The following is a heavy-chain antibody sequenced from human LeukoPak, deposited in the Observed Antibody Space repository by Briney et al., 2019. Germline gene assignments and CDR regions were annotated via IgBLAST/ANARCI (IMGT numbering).Heavy chain of an antibody. J-gene: IGHJ4*02. CDR1: GGSISSYF. Sequence: SETLSLTCTVSGGSISSYFWSWIRQPPGKGLEWIGYIYYSGSTNYNPSLKSRVTMSVDTSKNQFSLKLSSVTAADTAVYYCARIDRAVAGTIDYWGQGTLVTVSS. V-gene: IGHV4-59*08. CDR2: IYYSGST. CDR3: ARIDRAVAGTIDY. D-gene: IGHD6-19*01.